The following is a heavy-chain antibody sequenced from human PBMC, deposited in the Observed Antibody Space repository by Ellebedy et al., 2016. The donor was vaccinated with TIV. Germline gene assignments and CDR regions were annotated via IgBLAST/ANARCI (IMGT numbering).Heavy chain of an antibody. J-gene: IGHJ4*02. CDR1: GGSISSSNW. CDR2: IYHSGST. V-gene: IGHV4-4*02. CDR3: ARVQYYYGSGSSFPDY. D-gene: IGHD3-10*01. Sequence: MPSETLSLTCAVSGGSISSSNWWSWVRQPPGKGLEWIGEIYHSGSTNYNPSLKSRVTISVDKSKNQFSLKLSSVTAADTAVYYCARVQYYYGSGSSFPDYWGQGTLVTVSS.